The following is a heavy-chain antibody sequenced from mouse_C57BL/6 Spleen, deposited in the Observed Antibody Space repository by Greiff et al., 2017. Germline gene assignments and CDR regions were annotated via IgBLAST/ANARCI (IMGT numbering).Heavy chain of an antibody. D-gene: IGHD2-3*01. Sequence: DVHLVESGPGLVKPSQSLSLTCSVTGYSITSGYYWNWIRQFPGNKLEWMGYISYDGSNNYNPSLKNRISITRDTSKNQFFLKLNSVTTEDTATYYCARGGLLPFDYWGQGTTLTVSS. CDR3: ARGGLLPFDY. J-gene: IGHJ2*01. CDR1: GYSITSGYY. CDR2: ISYDGSN. V-gene: IGHV3-6*01.